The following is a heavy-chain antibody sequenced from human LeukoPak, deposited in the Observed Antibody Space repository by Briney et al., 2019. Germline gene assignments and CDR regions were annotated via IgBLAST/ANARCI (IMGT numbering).Heavy chain of an antibody. J-gene: IGHJ4*02. CDR1: GFTFSSYG. Sequence: PGGSLRLPCAASGFTFSSYGMHWVRQAPGKGLEWVAVISYDGSNKYYADSVKGRFTISRDNSKNTLYLQMNSLRAEDTAVYYCAKDERQWLVVGYYFDYWGQGTLVTVSS. CDR2: ISYDGSNK. V-gene: IGHV3-30*18. CDR3: AKDERQWLVVGYYFDY. D-gene: IGHD6-19*01.